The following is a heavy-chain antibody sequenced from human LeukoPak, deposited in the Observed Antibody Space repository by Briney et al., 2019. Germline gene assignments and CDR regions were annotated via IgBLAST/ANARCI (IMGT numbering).Heavy chain of an antibody. Sequence: GASVKVSCKASGYTFAIYYIHWVRQAPGQGLEWMGIINPSGGSTSYTQKFQGRLTMTRDTSTSTVYMELSSLRSEDTAVYYCARAKGLFDHWGQGTLVTVFS. CDR1: GYTFAIYY. CDR3: ARAKGLFDH. V-gene: IGHV1-46*01. J-gene: IGHJ4*02. CDR2: INPSGGST.